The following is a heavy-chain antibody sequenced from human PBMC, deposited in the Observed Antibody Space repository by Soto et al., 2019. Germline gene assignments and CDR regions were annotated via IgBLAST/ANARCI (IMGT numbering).Heavy chain of an antibody. CDR2: IGHSGSA. D-gene: IGHD2-15*01. CDR1: GGSFSGYY. J-gene: IGHJ6*02. Sequence: QVQLQQWGAGLLKPSETLSLTCAVYGGSFSGYYWTWIRQPPGKGLEWVGEIGHSGSATYSPSLKSRVTISVDTSNNQFSLRLSSVTAAATAVYYCARGGNCIVSSCPLGSHYGMDVWGQGTTVTVSS. CDR3: ARGGNCIVSSCPLGSHYGMDV. V-gene: IGHV4-34*01.